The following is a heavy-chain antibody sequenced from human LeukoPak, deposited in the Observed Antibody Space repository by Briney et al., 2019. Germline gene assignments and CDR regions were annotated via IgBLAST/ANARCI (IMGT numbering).Heavy chain of an antibody. Sequence: GGSLRLSCAASGFTFSNFWMHWVRQDPGKGLVWVSRVSSDGSTTTYADSVKGRFTISRDNSKNTLYLQMNSLRAEDTAVYYCARDPPSNPPNDAFDIWGQGTMVTVSS. D-gene: IGHD4-11*01. J-gene: IGHJ3*02. CDR2: VSSDGSTT. CDR1: GFTFSNFW. CDR3: ARDPPSNPPNDAFDI. V-gene: IGHV3-74*01.